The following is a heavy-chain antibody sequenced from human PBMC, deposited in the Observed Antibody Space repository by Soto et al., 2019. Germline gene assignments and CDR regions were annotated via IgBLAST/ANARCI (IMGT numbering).Heavy chain of an antibody. CDR3: TTDGSFGGVVVAFHL. J-gene: IGHJ3*01. D-gene: IGHD3-10*01. CDR1: GFSFRDAW. V-gene: IGHV3-15*07. CDR2: IKSRAAGGAI. Sequence: EVQMVESGGGLVKPGGSLRLSCAVSGFSFRDAWMNWVRQAPGKGLEWVGRIKSRAAGGAIDYAAPVKGRFIISRDDSEDTLYLQINSLKTEDTAMYYCTTDGSFGGVVVAFHLWGQGTMLSVSS.